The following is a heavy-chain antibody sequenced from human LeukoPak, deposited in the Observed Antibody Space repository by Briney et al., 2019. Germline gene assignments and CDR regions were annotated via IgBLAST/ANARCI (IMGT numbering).Heavy chain of an antibody. CDR3: ERGGGYYYDSSGYYYHLY. J-gene: IGHJ4*02. V-gene: IGHV1-18*01. CDR2: ISDYNGNT. Sequence: GASVKVSCKASGYTFTSYGISWVRQAPGQGLEWMGWISDYNGNTNYAQKLQGRVTITIDTSTSTAYVEVRSRRSDDTAVYYCERGGGYYYDSSGYYYHLYWGQGTLVTVSS. CDR1: GYTFTSYG. D-gene: IGHD3-22*01.